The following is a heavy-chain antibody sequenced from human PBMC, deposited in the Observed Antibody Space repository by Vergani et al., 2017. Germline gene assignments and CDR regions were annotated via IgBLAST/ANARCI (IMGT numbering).Heavy chain of an antibody. Sequence: QVQLVESGGGVVQPGRSLRLSCETSGRMFNNYGMNWVRQAPGQGLEWVAVILSDGSNKHYADSVKGRFTISRDNSQNTQYLQMDSLTAEDTAIYFCVNGYYYDQSGLASFDYWGQGTLVTVSS. CDR3: VNGYYYDQSGLASFDY. CDR2: ILSDGSNK. D-gene: IGHD3-3*01. CDR1: GRMFNNYG. J-gene: IGHJ4*02. V-gene: IGHV3-30*18.